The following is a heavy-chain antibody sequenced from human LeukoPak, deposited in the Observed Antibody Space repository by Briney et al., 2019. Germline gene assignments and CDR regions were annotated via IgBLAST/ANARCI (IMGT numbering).Heavy chain of an antibody. CDR2: INSDGSRT. CDR1: GFTFSSYW. CDR3: ARDGLAAATLHWCFDL. V-gene: IGHV3-74*01. Sequence: GGSLRLSCAASGFTFSSYWMHWVRQAPGKGLVWVSRINSDGSRTTYADSVKGRFTISRDNSKNTLYLQMNSLRAEDTAVYYCARDGLAAATLHWCFDLWGRGTLVTVSS. J-gene: IGHJ2*01. D-gene: IGHD2-15*01.